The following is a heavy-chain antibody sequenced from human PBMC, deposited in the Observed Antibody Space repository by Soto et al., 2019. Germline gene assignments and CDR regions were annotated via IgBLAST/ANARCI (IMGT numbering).Heavy chain of an antibody. V-gene: IGHV4-39*01. CDR2: IYYSGST. CDR1: GGSISSSSYY. D-gene: IGHD3-3*01. J-gene: IGHJ6*03. Sequence: QLQLQESGPGLVKPSETLSLTCTVSGGSISSSSYYWGWIRQPPGKGLEWIGSIYYSGSTYYNPSLKSRVTISVDTSKNQFSLKLSSVTAADTAVYYCARHPPRMRFLEWRETFYYMDVWGKGTTVTVSS. CDR3: ARHPPRMRFLEWRETFYYMDV.